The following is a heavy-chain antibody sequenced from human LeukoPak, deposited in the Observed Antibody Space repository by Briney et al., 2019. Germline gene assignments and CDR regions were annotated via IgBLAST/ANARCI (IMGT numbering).Heavy chain of an antibody. V-gene: IGHV3-11*04. CDR3: ARDNWNYESAFDI. D-gene: IGHD1-7*01. J-gene: IGHJ3*02. CDR2: ISSSGSTI. CDR1: GFTFSDYY. Sequence: PGGSLRLSCAASGFTFSDYYMSWIRQAPGKGLEWVSYISSSGSTIYYADSVKGRFTISRDNAKNSLYLQMNSLRAEDTAVYYCARDNWNYESAFDIWGQGTMVTVSS.